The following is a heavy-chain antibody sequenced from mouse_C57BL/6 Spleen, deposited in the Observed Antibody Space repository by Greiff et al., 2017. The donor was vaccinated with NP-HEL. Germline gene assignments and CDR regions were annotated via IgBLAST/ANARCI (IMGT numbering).Heavy chain of an antibody. CDR3: ARRGYYYGSSYWYFDV. Sequence: EVQVVESGGGLVKPGGSLKLSCAASGFTFSDYGMHWVRQAPEKGLEWVAYISSGSSTIYYADTVKGRFTISRDNAKNTLFLQMTSLRSEDTAMYYCARRGYYYGSSYWYFDVWGTGTTVTVSS. D-gene: IGHD1-1*01. J-gene: IGHJ1*03. V-gene: IGHV5-17*01. CDR2: ISSGSSTI. CDR1: GFTFSDYG.